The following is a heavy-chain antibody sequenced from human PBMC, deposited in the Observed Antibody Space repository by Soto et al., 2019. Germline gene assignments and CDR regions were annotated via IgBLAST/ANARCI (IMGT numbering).Heavy chain of an antibody. CDR2: IIPIFGTA. CDR1: GGTFSSYA. D-gene: IGHD6-19*01. Sequence: SVKVSCKASGGTFSSYAISWVRQAPGQGLEWMGGIIPIFGTANYAQKFQGRVTITAGESTSTAYMELSSLRSEDTAVYYCARDKGIAVAGPYYWGQGTLVTVSS. J-gene: IGHJ4*02. CDR3: ARDKGIAVAGPYY. V-gene: IGHV1-69*13.